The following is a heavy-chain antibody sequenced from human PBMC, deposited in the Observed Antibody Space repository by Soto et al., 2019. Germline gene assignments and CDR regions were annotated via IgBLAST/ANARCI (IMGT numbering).Heavy chain of an antibody. J-gene: IGHJ6*02. V-gene: IGHV1-69*01. Sequence: QVHLLLQSGAEVKKPGSSMKVSCKASGGTPSNSAISWVRQAPGQGIEWMGGIIPVFVLVKYAQNFQGRVTITADESTNTAYMELSSLRPEDTAVYYCAGGRIVVVGSRAYYGMDVWGQGTTVTVSS. CDR2: IIPVFVLV. CDR3: AGGRIVVVGSRAYYGMDV. CDR1: GGTPSNSA. D-gene: IGHD3-22*01.